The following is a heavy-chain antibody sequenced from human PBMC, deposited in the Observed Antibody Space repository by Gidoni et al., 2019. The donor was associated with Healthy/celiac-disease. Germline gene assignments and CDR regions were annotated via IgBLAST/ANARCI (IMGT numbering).Heavy chain of an antibody. J-gene: IGHJ1*01. CDR1: GFTFSSYA. CDR3: AKGVTTVTTLIQH. CDR2: ISGSGGST. Sequence: EVQLLESGGGLVQPGGSLRLPCAASGFTFSSYAMSWARQAPGKGLEWVSAISGSGGSTYYADSVKGRFTISRDNSKNTLYLQMNSLRAEDTAVYYCAKGVTTVTTLIQHWGQGTLVTVSS. D-gene: IGHD4-17*01. V-gene: IGHV3-23*01.